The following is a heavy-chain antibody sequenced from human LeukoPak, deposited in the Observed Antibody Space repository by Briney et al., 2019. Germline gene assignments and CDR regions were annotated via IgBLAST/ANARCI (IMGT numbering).Heavy chain of an antibody. V-gene: IGHV4-30-2*01. CDR2: IYHSGST. Sequence: SETLSLTCTVSGGSISSGGYYWSWIRQPPGKGLEWIGYIYHSGSTYYNPSLKSRVTISVDRSKNQFSLKLSSVTAADTAVYYCARGEVVPAAIRGRYYYYYMDVWGKGTTVTVSS. CDR1: GGSISSGGYY. J-gene: IGHJ6*03. CDR3: ARGEVVPAAIRGRYYYYYMDV. D-gene: IGHD2-2*02.